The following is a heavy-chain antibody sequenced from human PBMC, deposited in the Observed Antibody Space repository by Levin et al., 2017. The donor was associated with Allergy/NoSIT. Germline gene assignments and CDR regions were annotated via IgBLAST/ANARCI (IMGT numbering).Heavy chain of an antibody. J-gene: IGHJ3*02. CDR3: ARDPLDTEGVDDAFDI. CDR2: IYTSGST. Sequence: LRLSCTVSGGSISSGSYYWSWIRQPAGKGLEWIGRIYTSGSTNYNPSLKSRVTISVDTSKNQFSLKLSSVTAADTAVYYCARDPLDTEGVDDAFDIWGQGTMVTVSS. V-gene: IGHV4-61*02. CDR1: GGSISSGSYY. D-gene: IGHD5-18*01.